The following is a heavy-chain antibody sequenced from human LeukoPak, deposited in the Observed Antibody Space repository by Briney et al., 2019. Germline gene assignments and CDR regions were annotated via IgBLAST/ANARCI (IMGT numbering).Heavy chain of an antibody. J-gene: IGHJ4*03. D-gene: IGHD4-17*01. CDR1: GASVNSNC. V-gene: IGHV4-59*02. CDR2: IYCCGKT. CDR3: ARDRDYDDIVEGGSAT. Sequence: PSETLTLTCCVSGASVNSNCWNWIRQPPGGGLEWISNIYCCGKTNYNPSLKSPVTISVDKAKNRFSLKLNSVTSADTAVYYCARDRDYDDIVEGGSATWGHGTLVSVSS.